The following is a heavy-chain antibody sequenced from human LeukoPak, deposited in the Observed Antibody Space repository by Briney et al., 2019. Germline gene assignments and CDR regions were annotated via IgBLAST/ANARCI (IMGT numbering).Heavy chain of an antibody. V-gene: IGHV3-21*01. Sequence: GGSLRLSCAASGFTFSSYAMSWVRQAPGKGLEWVSSISSSSSYIYYADSVKGRLTISRDNAKNSLYLQMNSLRAEDTAVYYCARAGYGNVDWGQGTLVTVSS. D-gene: IGHD4-17*01. CDR1: GFTFSSYA. CDR3: ARAGYGNVD. J-gene: IGHJ4*02. CDR2: ISSSSSYI.